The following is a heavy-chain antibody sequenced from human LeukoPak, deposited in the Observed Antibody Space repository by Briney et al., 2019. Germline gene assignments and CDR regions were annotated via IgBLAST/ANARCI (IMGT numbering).Heavy chain of an antibody. Sequence: SETLSLTCSVSGGSLSSYYWSWIRQSAGKGLEWIGRIYPSGTTNYNPSLKSRVTVSLDTSKNHFSLNLSSVTAADTAMYYCAREEFCNGGGCSFDSWGQGDLVTVSS. D-gene: IGHD2-15*01. CDR2: IYPSGTT. J-gene: IGHJ4*02. V-gene: IGHV4-4*07. CDR1: GGSLSSYY. CDR3: AREEFCNGGGCSFDS.